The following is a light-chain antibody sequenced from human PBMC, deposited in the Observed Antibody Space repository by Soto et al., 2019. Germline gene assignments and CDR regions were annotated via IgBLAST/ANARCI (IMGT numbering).Light chain of an antibody. CDR2: GSS. V-gene: IGKV3-20*01. J-gene: IGKJ2*01. CDR3: QQYGRSPPYT. CDR1: QSVSNNY. Sequence: VLTQSPGTLSLTSGERATLSCRASQSVSNNYLAWYQQKPGQAPRLLIFGSSVRATGIPDRFSGSGSGTDFTLTISRLEPEDFAVYNCQQYGRSPPYTFGQGTKLEIK.